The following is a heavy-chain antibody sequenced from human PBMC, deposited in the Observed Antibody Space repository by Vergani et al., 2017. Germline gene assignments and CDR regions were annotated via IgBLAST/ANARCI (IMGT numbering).Heavy chain of an antibody. Sequence: QVQLVQSGAEVKKPGSSVKVSCKASGGTFSSYGISWVRQAPGQGLEWMGWISAYNGNTNYAQKLQGRVTMTTDTSTSTAYMELRSLRSDDTAVYYCARVYPLAAVLPNVNWFDPWGQGTLVTVSS. D-gene: IGHD6-13*01. V-gene: IGHV1-18*01. CDR2: ISAYNGNT. J-gene: IGHJ5*02. CDR1: GGTFSSYG. CDR3: ARVYPLAAVLPNVNWFDP.